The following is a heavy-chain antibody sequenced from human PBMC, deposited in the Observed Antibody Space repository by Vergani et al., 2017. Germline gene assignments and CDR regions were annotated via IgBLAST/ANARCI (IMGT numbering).Heavy chain of an antibody. J-gene: IGHJ6*02. CDR2: FDPEDGET. D-gene: IGHD3-10*01. Sequence: QVQLVQSGAEVKKPGASVKVSCKVSGYTLTELSMHWVRQAPGKGLEWMGGFDPEDGETIYAQKFQGRVTMTEDTSTDTAYMELSSLRSEDTAVYYCATTYGSGSDLYFRIYGMDVWGQGTTVTVSS. V-gene: IGHV1-24*01. CDR1: GYTLTELS. CDR3: ATTYGSGSDLYFRIYGMDV.